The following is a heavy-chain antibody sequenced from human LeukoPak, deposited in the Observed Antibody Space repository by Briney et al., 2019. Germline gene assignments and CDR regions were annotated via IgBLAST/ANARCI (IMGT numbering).Heavy chain of an antibody. CDR1: GGSLSGYY. CDR2: INHSGST. Sequence: SETLSLTCAVYGGSLSGYYWSWIRQPPGKGLEWIGEINHSGSTNYNPSLKSRVTISVDTSKNQFSLKLSSVTAADTAVYYCARCLPNRLRGYYFDYWGQGTLVTVSS. D-gene: IGHD4-17*01. J-gene: IGHJ4*02. CDR3: ARCLPNRLRGYYFDY. V-gene: IGHV4-34*01.